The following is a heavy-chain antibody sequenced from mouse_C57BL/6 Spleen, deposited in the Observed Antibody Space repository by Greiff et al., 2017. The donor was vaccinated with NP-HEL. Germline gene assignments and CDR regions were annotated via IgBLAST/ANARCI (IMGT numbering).Heavy chain of an antibody. CDR3: ASPIYYYGSSYSYYYAMDY. J-gene: IGHJ4*01. V-gene: IGHV1-67*01. D-gene: IGHD1-1*01. CDR1: GYTFTDYA. Sequence: VQLQQSGPELVRPGVSVKISCKGSGYTFTDYAMHWVKQSHAKSLEWIGVISTYYGDASYNQKFKDKATMTVDKSSSTAYMELARLTSEDSAVYDCASPIYYYGSSYSYYYAMDYWGQGTSVTVSS. CDR2: ISTYYGDA.